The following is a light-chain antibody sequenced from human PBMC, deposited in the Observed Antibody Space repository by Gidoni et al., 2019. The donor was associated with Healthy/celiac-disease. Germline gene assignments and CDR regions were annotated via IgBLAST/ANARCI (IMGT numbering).Light chain of an antibody. CDR2: AAS. Sequence: EIQLTQSPTALSASVGDRVTITCRASQSISSYLHWYQQKPGNAPKLLIYAASSLQSGVPSRFSGSGSGTDFTLTISSLQPEDFATYYCQQSYSTPRTFXQXTKVEIK. CDR1: QSISSY. CDR3: QQSYSTPRT. J-gene: IGKJ1*01. V-gene: IGKV1-39*01.